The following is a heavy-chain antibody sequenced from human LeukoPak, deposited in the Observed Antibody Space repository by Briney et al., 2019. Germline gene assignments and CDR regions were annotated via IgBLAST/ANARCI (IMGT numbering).Heavy chain of an antibody. V-gene: IGHV3-74*01. CDR2: VNGDGSST. D-gene: IGHD3-22*01. CDR1: GFTFSTYW. J-gene: IGHJ4*02. Sequence: GGSLRLSCAASGFTFSTYWMHWVRQAPGKGLVWVSRVNGDGSSTNYADSVRGRFTISRDNAKNSLYLQMNSLRAEDTAVYYCARGYYYDSSGYYYWGQGTLVTVSS. CDR3: ARGYYYDSSGYYY.